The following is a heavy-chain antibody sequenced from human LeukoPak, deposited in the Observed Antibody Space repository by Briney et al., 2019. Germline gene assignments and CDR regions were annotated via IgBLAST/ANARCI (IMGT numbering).Heavy chain of an antibody. V-gene: IGHV3-74*01. J-gene: IGHJ4*02. D-gene: IGHD5-18*01. Sequence: GGSLRLSCAASGFGFSVYRMHWVRQAPGKGLVWVAHINEDGTSASHADSVKGRFTISRDNAKNTLYLQMNSLTVEDTAVYYCARVPTNSYGFGQWGQGSLVTVSS. CDR1: GFGFSVYR. CDR2: INEDGTSA. CDR3: ARVPTNSYGFGQ.